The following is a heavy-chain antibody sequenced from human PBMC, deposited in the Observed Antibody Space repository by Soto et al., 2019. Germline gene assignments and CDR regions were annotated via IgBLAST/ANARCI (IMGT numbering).Heavy chain of an antibody. Sequence: QVQLVQSGAEVKKPGSSVRVSCKASGTIFSSYTISWVRQAPGQGLEWMGMIIPILGETNAAQKFQDRVTLTADKPTNTAYMELNSLRLEDTAEYYCARGLGGRMDAWGQGTMVPVSS. CDR2: IIPILGET. CDR1: GTIFSSYT. CDR3: ARGLGGRMDA. V-gene: IGHV1-69*08. D-gene: IGHD3-16*01. J-gene: IGHJ6*02.